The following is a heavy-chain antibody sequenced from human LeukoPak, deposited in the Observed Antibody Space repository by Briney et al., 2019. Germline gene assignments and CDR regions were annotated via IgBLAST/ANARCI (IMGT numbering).Heavy chain of an antibody. CDR3: ARAYYDFWSGSLDY. D-gene: IGHD3-3*01. CDR2: ISGSGGST. J-gene: IGHJ4*02. Sequence: GGSLRLSCAASGFTFSSYAMSWVRQAPGKGLEWVSAISGSGGSTYYADSVKGRFTISRDNSKNTLYLQMNSLRAEDTAVYYCARAYYDFWSGSLDYWGQGTLATVSS. CDR1: GFTFSSYA. V-gene: IGHV3-23*01.